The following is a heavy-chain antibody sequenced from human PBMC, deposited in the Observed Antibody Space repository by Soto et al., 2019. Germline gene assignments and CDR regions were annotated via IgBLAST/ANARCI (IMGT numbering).Heavy chain of an antibody. CDR2: ISGRGDDT. D-gene: IGHD3-22*01. CDR3: ARAQPTYSSSYFDY. CDR1: GFTFSSYA. J-gene: IGHJ4*02. Sequence: EVQLLESGGDLVQPGGSLRLSCAASGFTFSSYAMSWVRQAPGKGLEWVSTISGRGDDTYYTDSVKGRLTISRDNSKNALYVHMNRLRAEDTAVYYCARAQPTYSSSYFDYWGQGTLVTVSS. V-gene: IGHV3-23*01.